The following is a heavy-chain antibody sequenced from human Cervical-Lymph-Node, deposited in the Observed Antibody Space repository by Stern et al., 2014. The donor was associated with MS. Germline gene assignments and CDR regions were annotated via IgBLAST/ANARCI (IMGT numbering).Heavy chain of an antibody. CDR1: GGTFSAYA. CDR2: IIPLFGST. J-gene: IGHJ5*01. CDR3: ARGAYCGGDCYWGWFDS. Sequence: QVQLGESGAEVTKPGSSVKVSCKASGGTFSAYAIGWVRQAPGQGLGWGGGIIPLFGSTNYSQNFQGRVTITADESTTTAYMDLSSLRSEDTAVYYCARGAYCGGDCYWGWFDSWGQGTLVTVSS. D-gene: IGHD2-21*02. V-gene: IGHV1-69*01.